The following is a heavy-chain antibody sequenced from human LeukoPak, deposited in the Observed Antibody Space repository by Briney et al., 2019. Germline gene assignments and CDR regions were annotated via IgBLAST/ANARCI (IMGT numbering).Heavy chain of an antibody. J-gene: IGHJ5*02. CDR3: ARNWFDP. Sequence: PGGSLRLSCAPSGFIFSAYAIHWVRQAPGKGLEWVAVIRPEGNDKYYSDSMRGRVTISRDYYTNTVYLQMNSLRFEDTAMYYCARNWFDPWGQGTLVTVSS. CDR1: GFIFSAYA. CDR2: IRPEGNDK. V-gene: IGHV3-30*02.